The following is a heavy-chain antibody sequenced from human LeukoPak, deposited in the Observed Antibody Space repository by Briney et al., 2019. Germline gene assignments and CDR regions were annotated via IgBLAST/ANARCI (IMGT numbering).Heavy chain of an antibody. Sequence: PGGSLRLSCAASGFTFSSYSMNWVRQAPGKGLEWVSSISSSSSYIYYADSVKGRFTISRDNAKNSLYLQMNSLKTEDTAVYYCTRVGGGHTYYYDSSGSSYYFDYWGQGTLVTVSS. CDR2: ISSSSSYI. CDR3: TRVGGGHTYYYDSSGSSYYFDY. J-gene: IGHJ4*02. V-gene: IGHV3-21*03. D-gene: IGHD3-22*01. CDR1: GFTFSSYS.